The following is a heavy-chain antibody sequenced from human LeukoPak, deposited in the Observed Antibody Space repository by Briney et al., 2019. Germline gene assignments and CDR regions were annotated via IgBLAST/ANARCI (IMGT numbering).Heavy chain of an antibody. CDR3: ARQEDHNYGNAFAY. CDR2: IYPGDSDT. J-gene: IGHJ4*02. CDR1: GYSFTRYW. V-gene: IGHV5-51*01. Sequence: GESLKIPCKGSGYSFTRYWIGWVRQMPGKGLEWMGIIYPGDSDTGYSPSFQGQVTISADKSINSAYLQWTTLTASDIAMYYCARQEDHNYGNAFAYWGQGTLVTVSS. D-gene: IGHD5-18*01.